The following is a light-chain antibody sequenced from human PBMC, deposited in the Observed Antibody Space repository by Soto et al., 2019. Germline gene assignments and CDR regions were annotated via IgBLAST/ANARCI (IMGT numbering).Light chain of an antibody. CDR2: GAS. Sequence: IMLAQSPATLSLSPGETAPLSFRASQGVSSYMAWYQQKPGQAPRLLIFGASTMATGIPARFSGSGSGTEFTLIISSLQSEDFAVYYCQQYNNRPLTFGGGTKVDIK. CDR3: QQYNNRPLT. J-gene: IGKJ4*01. V-gene: IGKV3-15*01. CDR1: QGVSSY.